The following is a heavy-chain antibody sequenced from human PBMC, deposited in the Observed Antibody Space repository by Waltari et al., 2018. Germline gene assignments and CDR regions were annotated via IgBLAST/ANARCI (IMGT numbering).Heavy chain of an antibody. CDR2: IIPILGIA. Sequence: QVQLVQSGAEVKKPGSSVKVSCKASGGPFSSYAISWVRQAPGQGLEWMGRIIPILGIANYAQKFQGRVTITADKSTSTAYMELSSLRSEDTAVYYCAKIAAAGSPYDYWGQGTLVTVSS. CDR1: GGPFSSYA. V-gene: IGHV1-69*09. J-gene: IGHJ4*02. D-gene: IGHD6-13*01. CDR3: AKIAAAGSPYDY.